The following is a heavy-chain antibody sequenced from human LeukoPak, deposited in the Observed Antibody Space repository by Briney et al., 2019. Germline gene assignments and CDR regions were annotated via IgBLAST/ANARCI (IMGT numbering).Heavy chain of an antibody. Sequence: SETLSLTCTVSGASISSNSYYWGWIRQPPGRGLEWIGSIYYSGSTYYNPSLKSRVTISVETSKNQFSLKLSSVTAADTAVYYCARKRGVDHHGRGFDPWGQGTLVTVSS. V-gene: IGHV4-39*01. CDR3: ARKRGVDHHGRGFDP. J-gene: IGHJ5*02. D-gene: IGHD5-12*01. CDR2: IYYSGST. CDR1: GASISSNSYY.